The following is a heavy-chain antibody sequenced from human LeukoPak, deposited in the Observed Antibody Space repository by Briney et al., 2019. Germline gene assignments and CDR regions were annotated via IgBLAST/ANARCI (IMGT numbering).Heavy chain of an antibody. Sequence: GGSLRLSCAASGFTFTNYAMSWVRQAPGKGLEWVSAISGTGGNTYYADSVEGRFTISRDNSKNTLYLQMDRLRVEDTAVYYCAIKTYYYDSSGPHFDYWGQGTLVTVSS. D-gene: IGHD3-22*01. CDR1: GFTFTNYA. J-gene: IGHJ4*02. V-gene: IGHV3-23*01. CDR3: AIKTYYYDSSGPHFDY. CDR2: ISGTGGNT.